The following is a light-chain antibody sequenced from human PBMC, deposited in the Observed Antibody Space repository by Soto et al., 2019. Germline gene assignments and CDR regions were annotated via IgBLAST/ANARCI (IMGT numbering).Light chain of an antibody. J-gene: IGLJ1*01. CDR1: SSDVGGYNY. Sequence: QSALTQPASVSGSPGQSITISCNGTSSDVGGYNYVSWYQQHPGKAPKLMIYDVSNRPSGVSNRFSGSKSGNTASLTTSGLQAEDEADYYCSSYTGSSTLPYVFGTGTKVTV. V-gene: IGLV2-14*01. CDR3: SSYTGSSTLPYV. CDR2: DVS.